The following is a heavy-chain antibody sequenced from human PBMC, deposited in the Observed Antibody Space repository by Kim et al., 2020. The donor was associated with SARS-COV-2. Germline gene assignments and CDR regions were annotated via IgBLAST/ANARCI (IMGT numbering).Heavy chain of an antibody. CDR3: ARPSSRFGDYAL. CDR1: GGSISTAFY. J-gene: IGHJ4*02. Sequence: SENLSLTCTVSGGSISTAFYWGWIRQPPGKGLEWIGSVYYTGDTYYSPSLKGRVTIYVDTSKNQFSLDVNSVTAADTAMYYCARPSSRFGDYALWGQGT. CDR2: VYYTGDT. V-gene: IGHV4-39*01. D-gene: IGHD3-10*01.